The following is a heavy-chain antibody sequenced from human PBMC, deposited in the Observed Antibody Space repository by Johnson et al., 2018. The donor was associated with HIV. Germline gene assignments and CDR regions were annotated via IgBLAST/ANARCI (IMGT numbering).Heavy chain of an antibody. CDR1: RFIFNDYD. CDR3: ARAGKWSGDAFDI. D-gene: IGHD3-10*01. CDR2: IDTAGDT. V-gene: IGHV3-13*01. Sequence: VQLVESGGGVVQPGRSLRLSCAASRFIFNDYDMHWVRQVTGKGLEWVSVIDTAGDTYSAGSVKGRFTISRENAKKSLYLQMNSLRAGDTAVYYCARAGKWSGDAFDIWGQGTTVTVSS. J-gene: IGHJ3*02.